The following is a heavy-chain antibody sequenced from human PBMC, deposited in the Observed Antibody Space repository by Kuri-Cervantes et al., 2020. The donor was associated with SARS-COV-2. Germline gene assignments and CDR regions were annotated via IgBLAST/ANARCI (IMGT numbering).Heavy chain of an antibody. V-gene: IGHV1-69*13. CDR1: GYSFTTYT. CDR3: AGLGYCSGGSCYYYYYGMDV. Sequence: SVKVSCKAYGYSFTTYTVSWVRQAPGQGLEWMGGIIPIFGTANYAQKFQGRVTITADESTSTAYMELSSLRSEDTAVYYCAGLGYCSGGSCYYYYYGMDVWGQGTTVTVSS. J-gene: IGHJ6*02. CDR2: IIPIFGTA. D-gene: IGHD2-15*01.